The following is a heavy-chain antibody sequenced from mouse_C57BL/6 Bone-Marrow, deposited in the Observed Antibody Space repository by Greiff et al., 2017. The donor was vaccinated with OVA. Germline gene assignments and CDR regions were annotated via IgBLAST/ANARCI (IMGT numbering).Heavy chain of an antibody. CDR3: ATVITTVVAPAY. V-gene: IGHV14-2*01. Sequence: EVQLQQSGAELVKPGASVKLSCTASGFNIKDYYMHWVKQRTEQGLEWIGRIDPEDGETKYAPNFQGKATITADTSSNTAYLQLSSLTSEDTAVYYCATVITTVVAPAYWGQGTLVTVSA. D-gene: IGHD1-1*01. J-gene: IGHJ3*01. CDR2: IDPEDGET. CDR1: GFNIKDYY.